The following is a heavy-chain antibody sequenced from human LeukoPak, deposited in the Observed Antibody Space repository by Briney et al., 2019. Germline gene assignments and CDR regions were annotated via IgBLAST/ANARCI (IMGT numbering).Heavy chain of an antibody. CDR3: AELGITIIGGV. CDR2: ISSSVNTI. CDR1: GFTFSGYE. D-gene: IGHD3-10*02. Sequence: GGSLRLSCAASGFTFSGYEMNWVRQAPGKGLEWVSYISSSVNTIYYADSVKGRFTFSRDNAKNSLYLQMNSLRAEDTAVYYCAELGITIIGGVWGKGTTVTISS. J-gene: IGHJ6*04. V-gene: IGHV3-48*03.